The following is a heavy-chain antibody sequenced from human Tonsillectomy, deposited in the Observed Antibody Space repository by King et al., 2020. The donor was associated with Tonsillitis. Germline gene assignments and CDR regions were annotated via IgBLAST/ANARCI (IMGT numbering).Heavy chain of an antibody. CDR1: GFTFDDYG. D-gene: IGHD6-19*01. V-gene: IGHV3-20*04. CDR3: ARGDLIAVAYDFDI. Sequence: AASGFTFDDYGMSWVRQAPGKGLEWVSGIYWNGGSTGYADSVKGRFTISRDNAKNSLYLQMNSLRAEDTALYYCARGDLIAVAYDFDIWGQGTMVTVSS. CDR2: IYWNGGST. J-gene: IGHJ3*02.